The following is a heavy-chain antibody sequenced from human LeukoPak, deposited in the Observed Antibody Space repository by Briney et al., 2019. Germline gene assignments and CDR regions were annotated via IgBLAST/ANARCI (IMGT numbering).Heavy chain of an antibody. CDR2: IKQDGSEK. V-gene: IGHV3-7*01. CDR3: ARDNEEFDY. Sequence: GGSLRLSCAASGFTFSSYAMHWVRQAPGKGLEWVANIKQDGSEKYYVDSVKGRFTISRDNAKNSLYLQMNSLRAEDTAVYYCARDNEEFDYWGQGTLVTVSS. D-gene: IGHD2-8*01. J-gene: IGHJ4*02. CDR1: GFTFSSYA.